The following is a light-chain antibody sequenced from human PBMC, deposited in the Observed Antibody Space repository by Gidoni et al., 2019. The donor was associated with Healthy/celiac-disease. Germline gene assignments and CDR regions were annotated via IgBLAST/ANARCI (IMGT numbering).Light chain of an antibody. CDR1: ALPKKKY. Sequence: SYELTQQPSVSVSLGQMARITCSGEALPKKKYAYWYQQKPGQFPVLVIYKDSERPSGIPERFSGPSSGTIVTLAISGVQAEDEADYYCLSADSSGTYVVFGGGTKLTVL. J-gene: IGLJ2*01. CDR3: LSADSSGTYVV. V-gene: IGLV3-16*01. CDR2: KDS.